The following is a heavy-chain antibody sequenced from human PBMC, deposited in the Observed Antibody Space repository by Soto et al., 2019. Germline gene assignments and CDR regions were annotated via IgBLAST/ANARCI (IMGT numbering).Heavy chain of an antibody. CDR2: IYWDDDK. CDR1: GFSLSTSGVG. Sequence: QITLKESGPTLVKPTQTLTLTCTFSGFSLSTSGVGVGWIRQPPGKALEWLALIYWDDDKRYSPSLKSRLTTTKDTSKNQVVLTMTNMDPVDTATYYCEHAITYYYDSSGYPHFDYWGQGTLVTVSS. CDR3: EHAITYYYDSSGYPHFDY. V-gene: IGHV2-5*02. J-gene: IGHJ4*02. D-gene: IGHD3-22*01.